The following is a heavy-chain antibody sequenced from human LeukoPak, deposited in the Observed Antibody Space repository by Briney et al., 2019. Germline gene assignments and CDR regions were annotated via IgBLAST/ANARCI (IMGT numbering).Heavy chain of an antibody. CDR2: INPNSGGT. J-gene: IGHJ5*02. Sequence: GASVKVSCKASGYTFTGYYMHWVRQAPGQGLEWMGSINPNSGGTNYAQKFQGRVTMTRDTSISTAYMELSRLRSDDTAVYYCARDRVTDWNPSNWFDPWGQGTLVTVSS. D-gene: IGHD1-1*01. CDR1: GYTFTGYY. CDR3: ARDRVTDWNPSNWFDP. V-gene: IGHV1-2*02.